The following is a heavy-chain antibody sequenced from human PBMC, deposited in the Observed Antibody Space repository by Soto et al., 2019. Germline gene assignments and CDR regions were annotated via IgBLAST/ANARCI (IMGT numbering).Heavy chain of an antibody. CDR1: GFTFSSYW. CDR3: ARDLTFSSFDP. CDR2: INTDGSST. D-gene: IGHD3-9*01. V-gene: IGHV3-74*01. Sequence: PGESLRLSCAASGFTFSSYWKNWVRQAPGKGLVWVSRINTDGSSTTYTDSVKGRFTISRDNAKNTLYLQMSTLRAEDTAVYYFARDLTFSSFDPWGYGTMVMVAS. J-gene: IGHJ5*02.